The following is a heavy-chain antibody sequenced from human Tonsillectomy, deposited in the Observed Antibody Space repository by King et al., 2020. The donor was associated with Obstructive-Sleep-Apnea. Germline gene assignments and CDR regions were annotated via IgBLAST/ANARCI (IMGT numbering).Heavy chain of an antibody. Sequence: VQLVESGGGVVQPGGSLRLSCAASGFTFSSYGMHWARQAPGKGLEWVAFIRNDGSNTYSADSVKGRFTISRDNSKNTLYLQMNSLRAEDTAVYYCAKDLLKEVGYSSSWDEFDYWGQGTLVTVSS. J-gene: IGHJ4*02. CDR2: IRNDGSNT. CDR3: AKDLLKEVGYSSSWDEFDY. D-gene: IGHD6-13*01. CDR1: GFTFSSYG. V-gene: IGHV3-30*02.